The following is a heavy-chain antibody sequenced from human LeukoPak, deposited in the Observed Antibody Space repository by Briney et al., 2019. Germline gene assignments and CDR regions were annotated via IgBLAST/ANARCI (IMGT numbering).Heavy chain of an antibody. CDR2: IYSGGST. Sequence: GGSLRLSCAASGFTVSSNYMSWVGHAPGKGLEGVSVIYSGGSTYYADSVKGRFTISRHNSKNTLYVQMNSLRAEDTAVYYCARAKAAARRFWYYFDYWAREPWSPSPQ. CDR3: ARAKAAARRFWYYFDY. D-gene: IGHD6-13*01. CDR1: GFTVSSNY. J-gene: IGHJ4*02. V-gene: IGHV3-53*04.